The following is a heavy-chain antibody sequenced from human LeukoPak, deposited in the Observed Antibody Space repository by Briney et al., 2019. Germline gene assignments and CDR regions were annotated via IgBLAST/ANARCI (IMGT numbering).Heavy chain of an antibody. Sequence: ASVKVSCKASGYTFINCDINWVRQAPGQGLEWIGWLNPNSGNRGFARKFQDRVTLTRDTSISTAYMDLYSLTSEDTAVYYCARGNMIRFGGVSWGQGSLVTVSS. D-gene: IGHD3-16*01. CDR2: LNPNSGNR. CDR1: GYTFINCD. CDR3: ARGNMIRFGGVS. V-gene: IGHV1-8*01. J-gene: IGHJ5*02.